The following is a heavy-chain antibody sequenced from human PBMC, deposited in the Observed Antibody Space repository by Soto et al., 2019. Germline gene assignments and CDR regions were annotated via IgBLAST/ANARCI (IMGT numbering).Heavy chain of an antibody. J-gene: IGHJ4*02. Sequence: ASVKVSCKASGYTFTSYYMHWVRQAPGQGLEWMGIINPSGGSTSYAQKFQGRVTMTRDTSTSTVYMELSSLRSEDTAVYYCARPPRTTVVTPGAYFDYWGQGTLVTVSS. CDR2: INPSGGST. D-gene: IGHD4-17*01. CDR1: GYTFTSYY. CDR3: ARPPRTTVVTPGAYFDY. V-gene: IGHV1-46*01.